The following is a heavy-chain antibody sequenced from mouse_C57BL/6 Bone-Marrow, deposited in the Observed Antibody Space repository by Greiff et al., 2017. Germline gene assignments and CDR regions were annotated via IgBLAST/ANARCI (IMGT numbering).Heavy chain of an antibody. D-gene: IGHD1-1*01. Sequence: VQRVESGAELVRPGTSVKVSCKASGYAFTNYLIEWVKQRPGQGLEWIGVINPGSGGTNYNEKFKGKATLTADKSSSTAYMQLSSLTSEDSAVYFCAREGGDYGSSPHWYFDVWGTGTTVTVSS. J-gene: IGHJ1*03. CDR3: AREGGDYGSSPHWYFDV. CDR2: INPGSGGT. V-gene: IGHV1-54*01. CDR1: GYAFTNYL.